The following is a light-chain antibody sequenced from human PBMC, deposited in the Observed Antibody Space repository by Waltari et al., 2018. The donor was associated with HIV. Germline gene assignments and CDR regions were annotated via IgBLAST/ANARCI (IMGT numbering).Light chain of an antibody. CDR2: RAS. J-gene: IGKJ1*01. V-gene: IGKV1-5*03. CDR1: QNINSW. Sequence: DIQMTQSPSTLSASVGARVTITCRASQNINSWLAWYQQKPGKAPKLLIYRASNLQSGVPSRFSGSESGTEFTLTISSLQPDDFATYYCLQYDNLWTFGQGTKVDIK. CDR3: LQYDNLWT.